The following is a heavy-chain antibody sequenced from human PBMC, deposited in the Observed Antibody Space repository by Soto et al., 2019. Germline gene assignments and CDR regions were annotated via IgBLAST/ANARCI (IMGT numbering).Heavy chain of an antibody. CDR3: ARDGPMSPLITMVRGVVSHNWFDP. CDR2: INPSGGST. V-gene: IGHV1-46*01. D-gene: IGHD3-10*01. CDR1: GYTFTSYY. Sequence: GASVKVSCKASGYTFTSYYMHWVRQAPGQGLEWMGIINPSGGSTSYAQKFQGRVTMTRDTSTSTVYMELRSLRSEDTAVYYCARDGPMSPLITMVRGVVSHNWFDPWGQGTLVIVS. J-gene: IGHJ5*02.